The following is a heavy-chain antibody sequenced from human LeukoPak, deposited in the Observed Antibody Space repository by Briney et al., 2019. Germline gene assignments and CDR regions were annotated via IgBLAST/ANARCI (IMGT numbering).Heavy chain of an antibody. V-gene: IGHV3-21*01. CDR3: ARGGSGYYDNLDWFDP. CDR2: ISSSSSYI. Sequence: AGGSLRLSCAASGFTFSSYSMNWVRQAPGKGLEWVSSISSSSSYIYYADSVKGRFTISRDNAKNSLYLQMNSLRAEDTAVYYCARGGSGYYDNLDWFDPWGQGTLVTVSS. CDR1: GFTFSSYS. D-gene: IGHD3-22*01. J-gene: IGHJ5*02.